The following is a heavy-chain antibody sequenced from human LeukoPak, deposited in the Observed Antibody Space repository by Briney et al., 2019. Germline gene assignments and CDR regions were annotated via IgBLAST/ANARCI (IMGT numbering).Heavy chain of an antibody. CDR1: GYTFTSYG. D-gene: IGHD4-11*01. Sequence: ASVKVSCKASGYTFTSYGISWVRQAPGQGLEWMGWINPSSGGTNYAQKFQGRVTMTRDTSISTAYMELSRLRSDDTAVYYCARVENDYSNYPDYYYYMDVWGKGTTVTVSS. J-gene: IGHJ6*03. V-gene: IGHV1-2*02. CDR3: ARVENDYSNYPDYYYYMDV. CDR2: INPSSGGT.